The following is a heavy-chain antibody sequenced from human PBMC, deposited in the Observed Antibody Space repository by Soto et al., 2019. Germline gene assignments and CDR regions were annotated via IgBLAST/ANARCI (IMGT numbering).Heavy chain of an antibody. CDR3: ARDCPLGSGSYSTNRFDP. CDR1: GYSISSGYY. CDR2: IYHSGST. J-gene: IGHJ5*02. V-gene: IGHV4-38-2*02. D-gene: IGHD3-10*01. Sequence: PSETLSLTCAVSGYSISSGYYWGWIRQPPGKGLEWIGSIYHSGSTYYNPSLKSRVTISVDTSKNQFSLKLSSVTAADTAVYYCARDCPLGSGSYSTNRFDPWGQGTLVTVSS.